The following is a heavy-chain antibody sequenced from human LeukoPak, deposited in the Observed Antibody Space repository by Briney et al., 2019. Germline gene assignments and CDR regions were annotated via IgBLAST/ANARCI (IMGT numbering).Heavy chain of an antibody. CDR3: ARDYCSSTSCPNFDY. J-gene: IGHJ4*02. Sequence: ASVKVSCKASGYTFTSYYMHWVRQTPRQGLEWMGIINPSGGSTSYAQKFQGRVTMTRDTSTSTVYMELSSLRSEDTAVYYCARDYCSSTSCPNFDYWDQGTLVTVSS. CDR1: GYTFTSYY. D-gene: IGHD2-2*01. CDR2: INPSGGST. V-gene: IGHV1-46*01.